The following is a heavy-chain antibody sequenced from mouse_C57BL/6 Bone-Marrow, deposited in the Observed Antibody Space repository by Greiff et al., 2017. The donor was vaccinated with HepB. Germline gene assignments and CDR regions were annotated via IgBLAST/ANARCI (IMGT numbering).Heavy chain of an antibody. D-gene: IGHD1-1*01. CDR2: ISDGGSYT. CDR1: GFTFSSYA. CDR3: ARDHYGSSYPFAY. V-gene: IGHV5-4*01. Sequence: EVKVVESGGGLVKPGGSLKLSCAASGFTFSSYAMSWVRQTPEKRLEWVATISDGGSYTYYPDNVKGRFTISRDNAKNNLYLQMSHLKSEDTAMYYCARDHYGSSYPFAYWGQGTLVTVSA. J-gene: IGHJ3*01.